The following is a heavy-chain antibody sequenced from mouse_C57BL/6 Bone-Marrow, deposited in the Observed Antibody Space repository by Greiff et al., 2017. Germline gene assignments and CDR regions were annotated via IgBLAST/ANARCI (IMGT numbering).Heavy chain of an antibody. Sequence: QVQLQQSGAELARPGASVKMSCKASGYTFTSYSMHWVKQRPGQGLEWIGYIHPSSGYTKYNQKFKDQATLTADTSSSTAYMQLSSLTSEDSAVYYCARREYGRSYGYFDYRGEGTTRTVSS. CDR1: GYTFTSYS. D-gene: IGHD1-1*01. CDR3: ARREYGRSYGYFDY. CDR2: IHPSSGYT. J-gene: IGHJ2*01. V-gene: IGHV1-4*01.